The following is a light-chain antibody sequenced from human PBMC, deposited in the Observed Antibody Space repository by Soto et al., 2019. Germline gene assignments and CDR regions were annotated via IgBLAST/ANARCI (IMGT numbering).Light chain of an antibody. V-gene: IGLV2-14*01. Sequence: QAVVTQPASVSGSPGQSITISCTGTSSDVGDYIFVSWYRQHPGKAPKLMIYDINNRPSGVSNHFSGSKSGNTASLTISGLQAEDEADYYCVSYTTSASYVFGTGTKLTVL. CDR1: SSDVGDYIF. CDR3: VSYTTSASYV. J-gene: IGLJ1*01. CDR2: DIN.